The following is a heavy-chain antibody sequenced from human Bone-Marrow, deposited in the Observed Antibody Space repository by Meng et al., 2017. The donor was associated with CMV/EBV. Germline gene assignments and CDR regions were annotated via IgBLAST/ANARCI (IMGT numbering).Heavy chain of an antibody. CDR1: GFTFSSYW. D-gene: IGHD3-3*01. CDR3: ARVEGKYYDFWSGYYTYYYYGMDV. V-gene: IGHV3-74*01. Sequence: GESLKISCAASGFTFSSYWMHWVRQAPGKGLVWVSRINSDGSSTSYADSVKGRFTISRDNAKNTLYLQMNSLRAEDTAVYYCARVEGKYYDFWSGYYTYYYYGMDVWGQGTTVTVSS. J-gene: IGHJ6*02. CDR2: INSDGSST.